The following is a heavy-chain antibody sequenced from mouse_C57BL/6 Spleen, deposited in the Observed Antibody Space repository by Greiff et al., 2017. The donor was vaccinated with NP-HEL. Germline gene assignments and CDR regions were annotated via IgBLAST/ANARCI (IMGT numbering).Heavy chain of an antibody. Sequence: VQLQQSGAELVRPGASVKLSCKASGYTFTDYYINWVKQRPGQGLEWIARIYPGSGNTYYNEKFKGKATLTAEKSSSTADMQLSSLTSEDSAVYFCARGGYGSSPYAMDYWGQGTSVTVSS. CDR2: IYPGSGNT. V-gene: IGHV1-76*01. D-gene: IGHD1-1*01. CDR1: GYTFTDYY. CDR3: ARGGYGSSPYAMDY. J-gene: IGHJ4*01.